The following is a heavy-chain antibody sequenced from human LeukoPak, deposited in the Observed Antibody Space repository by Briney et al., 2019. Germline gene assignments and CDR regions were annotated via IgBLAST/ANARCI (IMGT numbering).Heavy chain of an antibody. CDR3: ARGRAAAPAEYSQH. CDR1: GYTFTSYD. Sequence: ASVKVSCKASGYTFTSYDINWVRQATGQGLEWMGWMNPNSGNTGYAQKFQGRVTITRNTSISTAYMELSSLRSEDTAVYFCARGRAAAPAEYSQHWGQGTLVTVSS. CDR2: MNPNSGNT. D-gene: IGHD6-13*01. J-gene: IGHJ1*01. V-gene: IGHV1-8*03.